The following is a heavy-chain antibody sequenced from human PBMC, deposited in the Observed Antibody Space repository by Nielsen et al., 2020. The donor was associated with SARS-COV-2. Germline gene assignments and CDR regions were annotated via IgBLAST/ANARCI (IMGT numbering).Heavy chain of an antibody. Sequence: GESLKISCVASGFTFSTNWMHWVRQAPGKGLVWVSRITSDGSRTTYADSVQGRFTISRDNAKNTLYLQMNSLRAGDTAVYYCARVGSSWYGYFDLWGRGTLVTVSS. CDR2: ITSDGSRT. CDR1: GFTFSTNW. J-gene: IGHJ2*01. D-gene: IGHD6-13*01. V-gene: IGHV3-74*01. CDR3: ARVGSSWYGYFDL.